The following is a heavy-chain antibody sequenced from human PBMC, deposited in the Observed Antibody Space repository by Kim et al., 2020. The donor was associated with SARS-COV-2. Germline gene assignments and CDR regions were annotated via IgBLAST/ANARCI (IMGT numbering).Heavy chain of an antibody. CDR3: ARDQDCSSSSCDGVEDY. D-gene: IGHD2-2*01. J-gene: IGHJ4*02. CDR1: GFTFRDYY. Sequence: GGSLRLSCAASGFTFRDYYMTWIRQAPGQGLEWISYISSRGSLIYYADSVKGRFAISRDNTKNSLYLQMNGLRAEDTAVYYCARDQDCSSSSCDGVEDYWGQGTLVTVSS. V-gene: IGHV3-11*01. CDR2: ISSRGSLI.